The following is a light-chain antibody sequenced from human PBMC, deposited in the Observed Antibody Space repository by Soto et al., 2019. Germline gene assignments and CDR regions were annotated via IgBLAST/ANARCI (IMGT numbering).Light chain of an antibody. J-gene: IGKJ1*01. V-gene: IGKV3-20*01. CDR3: QQYVTSSPRT. CDR2: ATS. CDR1: QSVSSSY. Sequence: EIVLTRSPGTLSLSPVERATLSCRASQSVSSSYSAWFQQRPGQAPRLLIFATSRRATDIPDRFSGSGSGTDFTLTISRLEPEDFAVYYCQQYVTSSPRTFGQGTKVDIK.